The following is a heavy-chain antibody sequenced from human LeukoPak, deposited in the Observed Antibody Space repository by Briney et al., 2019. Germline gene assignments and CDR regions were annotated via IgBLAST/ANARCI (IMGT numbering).Heavy chain of an antibody. CDR3: ASGAAGYFDY. CDR1: GGSFSGYY. V-gene: IGHV4-34*01. J-gene: IGHJ4*02. Sequence: PSETLSLTCAVYGGSFSGYYWSWICQPPGKGLEWIGEINHSGSTNYNPSLKSRVNISVDTSKNQFSLKLSSVTAADTAVYYCASGAAGYFDYWGQGTLVTVSS. D-gene: IGHD6-13*01. CDR2: INHSGST.